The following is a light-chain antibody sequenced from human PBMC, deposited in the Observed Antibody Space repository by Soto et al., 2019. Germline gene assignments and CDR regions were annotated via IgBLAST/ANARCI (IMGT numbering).Light chain of an antibody. CDR3: AAWDDSLNGPV. V-gene: IGLV1-44*01. CDR2: ISD. Sequence: QAVLTQPPSASGTPGQRVTIACSGGSSNIGTNTVNWYQQLPGPAPKLLIYISDQRPSGVPDRFSGSKSGASASLAISGLQSEDEADYYCAAWDDSLNGPVFGGGTKLTVL. J-gene: IGLJ2*01. CDR1: SSNIGTNT.